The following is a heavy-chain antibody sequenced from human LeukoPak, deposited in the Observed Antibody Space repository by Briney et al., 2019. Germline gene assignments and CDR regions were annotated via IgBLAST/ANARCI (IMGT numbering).Heavy chain of an antibody. CDR1: GFTFSSYA. CDR3: ARVLGDSLWLQSYYFDY. CDR2: ISYDGSNK. V-gene: IGHV3-30-3*01. J-gene: IGHJ4*02. D-gene: IGHD5-12*01. Sequence: GGSLRLSCAASGFTFSSYAMPWVRQAPGKGLEWVAVISYDGSNKYYADSVKGRFTISRDNSKNTLYLQMNSLRAEDTAVYYCARVLGDSLWLQSYYFDYWGQGTLVTVSS.